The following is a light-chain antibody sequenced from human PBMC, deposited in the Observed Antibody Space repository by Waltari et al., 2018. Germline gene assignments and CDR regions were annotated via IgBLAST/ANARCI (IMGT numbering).Light chain of an antibody. J-gene: IGKJ1*01. CDR1: QSVLYSSNNKNY. CDR3: QQYYSTPPVT. V-gene: IGKV4-1*01. Sequence: DIMMTQSPDSLAVSLGERATINCKSSQSVLYSSNNKNYLAWYQQKPGQPPKLLIYWASTRGSGVPDRFSGSGSGTDFTLTISSLQAEDVAVYYCQQYYSTPPVTFGQGTKVEIK. CDR2: WAS.